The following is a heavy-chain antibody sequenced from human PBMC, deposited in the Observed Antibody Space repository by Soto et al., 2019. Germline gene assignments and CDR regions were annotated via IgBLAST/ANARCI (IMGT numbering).Heavy chain of an antibody. D-gene: IGHD3-22*01. Sequence: ASVKVSCKASGYTFTSYGISWVRQAPGQGLEWMGWISAYNGNTNYAQKLQGRVTMTTDTSTSTAYMELRSLRSDDTAVYYCARDPLGDDSSGSWLFDYWGQGTLVTVSS. CDR2: ISAYNGNT. V-gene: IGHV1-18*01. CDR3: ARDPLGDDSSGSWLFDY. J-gene: IGHJ4*02. CDR1: GYTFTSYG.